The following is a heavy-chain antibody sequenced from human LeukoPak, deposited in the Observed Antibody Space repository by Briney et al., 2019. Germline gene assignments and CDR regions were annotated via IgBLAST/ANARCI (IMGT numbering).Heavy chain of an antibody. CDR3: AKALGYCSGGSCRPLLDY. CDR2: ISGSDDST. Sequence: GGSLRLSCTVSGFNFGDFAMSWVRQAPGKELEWVSIISGSDDSTYYADSVKGRFTISRDNSKNTLYLQMNSLRAEDTAVYYCAKALGYCSGGSCRPLLDYWGQGTLVTVSS. D-gene: IGHD2-15*01. V-gene: IGHV3-23*01. J-gene: IGHJ4*02. CDR1: GFNFGDFA.